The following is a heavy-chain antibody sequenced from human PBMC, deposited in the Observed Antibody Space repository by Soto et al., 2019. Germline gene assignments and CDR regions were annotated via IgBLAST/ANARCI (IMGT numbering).Heavy chain of an antibody. J-gene: IGHJ2*01. CDR1: GYTFTSYY. V-gene: IGHV1-46*01. Sequence: ASVKVSCKASGYTFTSYYMHWVRQAPGQGLEWMGIINPSGGSTSYAQKFQGRVTMTRDTSTSTVYMELSSLRSEDTAVYYCARVAPTGDGGGGYFDLWGRGTLVTVSS. CDR3: ARVAPTGDGGGGYFDL. CDR2: INPSGGST. D-gene: IGHD7-27*01.